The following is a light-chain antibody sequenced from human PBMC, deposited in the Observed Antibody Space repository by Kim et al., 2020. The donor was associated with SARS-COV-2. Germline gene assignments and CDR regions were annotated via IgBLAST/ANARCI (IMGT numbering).Light chain of an antibody. V-gene: IGKV3-11*01. CDR2: AAS. J-gene: IGKJ5*01. CDR3: QKRSSWPIT. Sequence: EIVLTQSPATLSLSPGERATLSCRASQSVSRFLAWYQQKPGQAPRLLIYAASTRATGIPARFSGSGSGTDFTLTISSLEAEDFAVYYCQKRSSWPITFGQGTRLDIK. CDR1: QSVSRF.